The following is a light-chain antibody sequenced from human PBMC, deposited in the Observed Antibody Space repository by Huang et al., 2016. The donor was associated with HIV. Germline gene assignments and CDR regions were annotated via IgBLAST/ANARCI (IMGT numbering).Light chain of an antibody. V-gene: IGKV1-39*01. CDR1: QTINSY. J-gene: IGKJ1*01. Sequence: DLQMPQSPFFLSASVVDRVTITCRASQTINSYLNWYQHNPGKAPKLLIYAASSLQSGVPSRFNASGSGTDFALTISGLQSEDFAIYYCQQTYRIPWTFGQGAKVEIK. CDR2: AAS. CDR3: QQTYRIPWT.